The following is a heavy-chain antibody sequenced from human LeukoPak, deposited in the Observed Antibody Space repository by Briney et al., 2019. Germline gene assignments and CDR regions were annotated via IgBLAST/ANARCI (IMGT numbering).Heavy chain of an antibody. CDR2: IPYDGSNK. CDR1: GFTFSSYG. J-gene: IGHJ4*02. V-gene: IGHV3-30*02. D-gene: IGHD5-12*01. CDR3: AKVGTTSFDY. Sequence: GGSLRLSCAASGFTFSSYGMHWVRQAPGKGLEWVAFIPYDGSNKYYADSVKGRFTISRDNSKNTLYLQMNSLRGEDTAVYYCAKVGTTSFDYWGQGTLVTVSS.